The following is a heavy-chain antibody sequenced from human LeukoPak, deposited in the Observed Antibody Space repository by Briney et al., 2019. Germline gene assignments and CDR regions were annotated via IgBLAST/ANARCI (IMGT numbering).Heavy chain of an antibody. Sequence: PGGSLRLSCAASGFTVSSNYMSWVRQAPGKGLEWVSVIYSGGSTYYADSVKGRFTISRDNAKNTLYLQMNSLRAEDTAVYYCARGYSSSWYQNYYYGMDVWGKGTTVTVSS. CDR1: GFTVSSNY. CDR2: IYSGGST. D-gene: IGHD6-13*01. V-gene: IGHV3-53*01. J-gene: IGHJ6*04. CDR3: ARGYSSSWYQNYYYGMDV.